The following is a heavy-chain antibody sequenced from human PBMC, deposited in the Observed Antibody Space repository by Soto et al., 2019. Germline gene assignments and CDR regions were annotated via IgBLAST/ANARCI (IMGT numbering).Heavy chain of an antibody. V-gene: IGHV3-66*01. CDR2: IYSGGST. CDR1: GFTVSSNY. CDR3: ATWPKDYGDYGPEYFPP. D-gene: IGHD4-17*01. Sequence: GGSLRLSCAASGFTVSSNYISWVRQAAGKGLEGVSVIYSGGSTYYADSVKGRFTISRDNSKNTLYLQMNSLRAEDTAVYYCATWPKDYGDYGPEYFPPWGQGTLVTVSS. J-gene: IGHJ1*01.